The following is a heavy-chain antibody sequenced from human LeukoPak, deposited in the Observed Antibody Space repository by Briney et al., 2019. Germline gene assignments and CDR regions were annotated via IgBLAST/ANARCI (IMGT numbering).Heavy chain of an antibody. D-gene: IGHD3-10*01. CDR2: IIPILGIA. V-gene: IGHV1-69*04. CDR1: GGTFSSYA. Sequence: ASVKVSCKASGGTFSSYAISWVRQAPGQGLEWMGRIIPILGIANYAQKFQGRVTITADKSTSTAYMELSSLRSGDTAVYYCARDTWMVRGVSNWFDPWGQGTLVTVSS. CDR3: ARDTWMVRGVSNWFDP. J-gene: IGHJ5*02.